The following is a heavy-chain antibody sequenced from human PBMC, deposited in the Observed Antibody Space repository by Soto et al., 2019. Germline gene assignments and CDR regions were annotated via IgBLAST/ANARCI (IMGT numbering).Heavy chain of an antibody. V-gene: IGHV4-59*01. J-gene: IGHJ2*01. CDR2: IYYSGST. CDR1: GGSISSYY. CDR3: ARGEMATITRWDWYFDL. Sequence: QVQLQESGPGLVKPSETLSLTCTVSGGSISSYYWSWIRQPPGKGLEWIGYIYYSGSTNYNTSLKSRVTISVDTSKNQFSLKRSSVTAADTAVYYCARGEMATITRWDWYFDLWGRGTLVTVSS. D-gene: IGHD5-12*01.